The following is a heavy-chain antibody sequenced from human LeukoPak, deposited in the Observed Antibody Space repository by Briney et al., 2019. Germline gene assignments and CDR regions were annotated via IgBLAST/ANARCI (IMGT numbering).Heavy chain of an antibody. CDR3: ARDLYGSVNYYYYGMDV. Sequence: PGTPTYAQGFTGRFVFSLDTSVSTAYLQISSLKAEDTAVYYCARDLYGSVNYYYYGMDVWGQGTTVTVSS. D-gene: IGHD3-10*01. CDR2: PGTP. J-gene: IGHJ6*02. V-gene: IGHV7-4-1*02.